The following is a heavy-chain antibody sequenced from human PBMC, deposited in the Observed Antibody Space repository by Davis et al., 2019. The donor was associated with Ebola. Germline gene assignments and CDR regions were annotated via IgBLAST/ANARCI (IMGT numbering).Heavy chain of an antibody. CDR1: GYTLTELS. J-gene: IGHJ4*02. CDR2: FDPEDGET. V-gene: IGHV1-24*01. Sequence: ASVKVSCKVSGYTLTELSMHWVRQAPGKGLEWMGGFDPEDGETIYAQKFQGRVTMTEDTSTDTAYMELSSLRSEDTAVYYCATGSGSDLGAHWDYDSSGYLSYWGQGTLVTVSS. CDR3: ATGSGSDLGAHWDYDSSGYLSY. D-gene: IGHD3-22*01.